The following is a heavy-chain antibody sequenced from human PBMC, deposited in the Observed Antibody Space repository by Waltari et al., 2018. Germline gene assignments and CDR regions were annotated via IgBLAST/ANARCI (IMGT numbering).Heavy chain of an antibody. CDR2: ISSSSLYM. D-gene: IGHD4-17*01. J-gene: IGHJ4*02. CDR1: GFTFSTYS. V-gene: IGHV3-21*01. CDR3: ARSSTTVTTFG. Sequence: EVQLVASGGGLVKAGGSLRLSCAAFGFTFSTYSMNWVRQAPGKGLEWVSSISSSSLYMSDADSVKGRVTISRDNAKNSLYLQMNSLRVEDTAVYYCARSSTTVTTFGWGQGTLVTVSS.